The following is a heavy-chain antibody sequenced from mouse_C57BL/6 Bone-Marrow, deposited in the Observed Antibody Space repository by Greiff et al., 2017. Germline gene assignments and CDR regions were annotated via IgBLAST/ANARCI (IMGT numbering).Heavy chain of an antibody. Sequence: VQRVESGAELAKPGASVKLSCKASGYTFTSYWMHWVKQRPGQGLEWIGYINPSSGYTKYNQKFKDKATLTADESSSTAYMQLSSLTYEDSAVYYCARDSGDSWFAYWGQGTLVTVSA. CDR2: INPSSGYT. J-gene: IGHJ3*01. V-gene: IGHV1-7*01. CDR3: ARDSGDSWFAY. CDR1: GYTFTSYW. D-gene: IGHD1-3*01.